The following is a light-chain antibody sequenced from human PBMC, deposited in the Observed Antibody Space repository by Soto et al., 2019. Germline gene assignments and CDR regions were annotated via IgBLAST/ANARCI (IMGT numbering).Light chain of an antibody. CDR3: KQYYTYPWT. V-gene: IGKV1-5*03. CDR1: QSINSW. J-gene: IGKJ1*01. Sequence: DLQMTQSPSTLSASVGDRVTITCRASQSINSWVAWYQQKQGRGTKHLIYKASNLEGGVPSRFSGSGSGTELTLTISSLHPDDFATYYCKQYYTYPWTFGPGTKVDIK. CDR2: KAS.